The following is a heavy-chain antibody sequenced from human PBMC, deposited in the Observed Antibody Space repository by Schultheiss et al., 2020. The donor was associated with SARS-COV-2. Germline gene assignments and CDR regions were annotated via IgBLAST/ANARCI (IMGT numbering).Heavy chain of an antibody. CDR3: ARDQLITMVRGVISYYYYYGMDV. Sequence: GESLKISCAASGFTFSSYAMHWVRQAPGKGLEWVAVISYDGSNKYYADSVKGRFTISRDNSKNTLYLQMNSLRAEDTAVYYCARDQLITMVRGVISYYYYYGMDVWGQGTTVTVSS. CDR1: GFTFSSYA. D-gene: IGHD3-10*01. V-gene: IGHV3-30*04. J-gene: IGHJ6*02. CDR2: ISYDGSNK.